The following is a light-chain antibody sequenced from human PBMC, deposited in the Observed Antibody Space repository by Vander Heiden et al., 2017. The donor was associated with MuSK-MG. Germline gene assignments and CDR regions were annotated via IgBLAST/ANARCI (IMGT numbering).Light chain of an antibody. V-gene: IGKV1-6*01. J-gene: IGKJ1*01. CDR2: AAS. Sequence: ILVTQSPSALPAAVRDRITISCRESQAIRNDLGWYQQKPGQAPKLLIYAASTLQRGVSSRFSGSGSGTDFTLTISSLQAEDFATYYCQQDYNYPRTFGQGTKVEIK. CDR1: QAIRND. CDR3: QQDYNYPRT.